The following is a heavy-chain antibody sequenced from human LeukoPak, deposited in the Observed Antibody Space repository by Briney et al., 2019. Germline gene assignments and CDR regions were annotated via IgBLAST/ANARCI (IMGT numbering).Heavy chain of an antibody. CDR2: INHSGST. V-gene: IGHV4-34*01. Sequence: PSETLSLTCGVYGGSFSGYYWSWIRQPPGKGLEWIGEINHSGSTNYNPSLKSRVTISVDTSKNQFSLKLSSVTAADTAVYYCARNPWNDYDSSGYYADAFDIWGQGTMVTVSS. D-gene: IGHD3-22*01. J-gene: IGHJ3*02. CDR1: GGSFSGYY. CDR3: ARNPWNDYDSSGYYADAFDI.